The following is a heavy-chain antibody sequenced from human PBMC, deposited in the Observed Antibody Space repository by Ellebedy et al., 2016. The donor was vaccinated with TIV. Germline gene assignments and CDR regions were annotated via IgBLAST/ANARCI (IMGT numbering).Heavy chain of an antibody. V-gene: IGHV3-7*01. D-gene: IGHD3-10*01. Sequence: PGGSLRLSCAASGFTFSDYWMNWVRQAPGKGLEWVANIKEDGTEKYYADSVKGRFSVSRDNARNSTYLQMDSLRVEDTAVYYCGWFGDLGGWGRGTLVTVSA. CDR2: IKEDGTEK. J-gene: IGHJ4*02. CDR3: GWFGDLGG. CDR1: GFTFSDYW.